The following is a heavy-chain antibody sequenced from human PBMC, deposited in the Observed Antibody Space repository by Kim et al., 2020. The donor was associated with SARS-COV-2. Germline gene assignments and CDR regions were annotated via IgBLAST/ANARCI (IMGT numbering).Heavy chain of an antibody. CDR2: INQDGSEK. CDR3: ASDFWSCGGPDGGY. CDR1: GLTFSTYW. D-gene: IGHD2-21*01. Sequence: GGSLRLSCAVSGLTFSTYWMTWVRQAPGKGLEWVANINQDGSEKYYVGSVKGRFTITRDNAKTSLYLHMSSLSADDTAVYFCASDFWSCGGPDGGYWGPGALVTVST. J-gene: IGHJ4*02. V-gene: IGHV3-7*05.